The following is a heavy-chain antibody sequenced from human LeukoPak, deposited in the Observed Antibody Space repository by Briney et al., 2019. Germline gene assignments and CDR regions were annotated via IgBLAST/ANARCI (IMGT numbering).Heavy chain of an antibody. Sequence: SETLSLTCAVYGGSFSGYYWSWIRQSPGKGLEWIGEINHSGSTNYNPSLKSRVTISVDTSKNQFSLKLSSVTAADTAVYYCARRGSGYVDYWGQGTLVTVSS. D-gene: IGHD2-15*01. V-gene: IGHV4-34*01. CDR1: GGSFSGYY. CDR3: ARRGSGYVDY. CDR2: INHSGST. J-gene: IGHJ4*02.